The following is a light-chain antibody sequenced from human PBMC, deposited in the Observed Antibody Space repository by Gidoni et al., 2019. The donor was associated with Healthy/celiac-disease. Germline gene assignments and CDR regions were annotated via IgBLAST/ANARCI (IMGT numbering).Light chain of an antibody. CDR2: GAS. Sequence: EIVMTQPPATLSVSPGERATLSCRASQSVSSNLAWYQQKPGQAPRLLIYGASTRATGIPARFSGSGSGTEFTLTISSLQSEYFAVYYCHQYNNWPRTFGQGTKVEIK. CDR1: QSVSSN. CDR3: HQYNNWPRT. V-gene: IGKV3-15*01. J-gene: IGKJ1*01.